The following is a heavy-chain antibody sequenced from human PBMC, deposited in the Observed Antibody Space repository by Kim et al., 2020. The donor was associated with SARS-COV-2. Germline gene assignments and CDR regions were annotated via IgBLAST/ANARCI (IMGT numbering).Heavy chain of an antibody. V-gene: IGHV1-69*13. D-gene: IGHD2-15*01. Sequence: SVKVSCKASGGTFSSYAISWVRQAPGQGLEWMGGIIPIFGTANYAQKFQGRVTITADESTSTAYMELSSLRSEDTAVYYCASFIGYCSGGSCHHYFDYWGQGTLVTVSS. J-gene: IGHJ4*02. CDR3: ASFIGYCSGGSCHHYFDY. CDR1: GGTFSSYA. CDR2: IIPIFGTA.